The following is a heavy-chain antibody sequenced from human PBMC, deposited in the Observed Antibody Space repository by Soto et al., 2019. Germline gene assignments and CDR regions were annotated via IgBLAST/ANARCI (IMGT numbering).Heavy chain of an antibody. D-gene: IGHD2-2*01. CDR3: AKDSGYQLPDNYFYYGLDV. J-gene: IGHJ6*02. Sequence: PGGSLRLTCAASGFTFTSHAKHWVRQTPGKGLEWVAAISYDESDKKYESSVKGRFTVSRDNVKNTLSLQMNSLRPEDTAVYYCAKDSGYQLPDNYFYYGLDVWGQGTTVTVSS. V-gene: IGHV3-30*18. CDR2: ISYDESDK. CDR1: GFTFTSHA.